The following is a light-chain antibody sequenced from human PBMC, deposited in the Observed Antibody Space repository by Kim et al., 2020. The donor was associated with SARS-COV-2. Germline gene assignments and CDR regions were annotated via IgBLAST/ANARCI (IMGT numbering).Light chain of an antibody. J-gene: IGKJ2*01. CDR3: QQRSNWPPEYT. V-gene: IGKV3-11*01. Sequence: EIVLTQSPATLSLSPGERATLSCRASQSFSSFLAWYQQKPGQAPRLLIYDASNRATGIPIRFSGSGSGTDFTLTISSLEPEDFAVYYCQQRSNWPPEYTFGQGTKLEI. CDR1: QSFSSF. CDR2: DAS.